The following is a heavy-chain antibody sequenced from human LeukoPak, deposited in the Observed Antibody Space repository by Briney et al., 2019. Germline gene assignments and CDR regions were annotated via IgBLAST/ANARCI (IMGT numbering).Heavy chain of an antibody. CDR3: VKGALRGYSAPGAFDI. CDR2: ISTTGGTT. Sequence: GGSLRLSCAASGFTFYSYAMTWVRPAPGKGLEWVSTISTTGGTTYYADSVKGRFTISRDDSKNTLYLRMKSLRAEDTAIYYCVKGALRGYSAPGAFDIWGQGTMVTVSS. V-gene: IGHV3-23*01. D-gene: IGHD5-18*01. J-gene: IGHJ3*02. CDR1: GFTFYSYA.